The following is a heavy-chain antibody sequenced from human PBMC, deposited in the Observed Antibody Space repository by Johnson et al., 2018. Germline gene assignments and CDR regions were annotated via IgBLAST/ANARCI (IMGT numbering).Heavy chain of an antibody. J-gene: IGHJ6*02. CDR3: ARELRHTYYGMDV. Sequence: VQLVQSGGGLVKPGGSLRLSCAASGFTFSSYSMNWVRQAPGKGLEWVSSISSSSSYIYYADSVKGRFTISRDNAKNSLYLQMNSRRAEDTAVYYSARELRHTYYGMDVWGQGTTGTVSS. V-gene: IGHV3-21*01. D-gene: IGHD2-21*01. CDR1: GFTFSSYS. CDR2: ISSSSSYI.